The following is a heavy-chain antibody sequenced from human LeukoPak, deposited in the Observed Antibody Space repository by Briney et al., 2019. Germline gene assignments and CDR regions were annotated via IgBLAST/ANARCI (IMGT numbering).Heavy chain of an antibody. V-gene: IGHV3-30*03. Sequence: QSGGSLRLSCAASGFTFSSYGMHWVRQAPGKGLERVAVISYDGSNKYYADSVKGRFTISRDNSKNTLYLQMNSLRAEDTAVYYCALITMIRGVNYWGQGTLVTVSS. D-gene: IGHD3-10*01. CDR2: ISYDGSNK. CDR3: ALITMIRGVNY. J-gene: IGHJ4*02. CDR1: GFTFSSYG.